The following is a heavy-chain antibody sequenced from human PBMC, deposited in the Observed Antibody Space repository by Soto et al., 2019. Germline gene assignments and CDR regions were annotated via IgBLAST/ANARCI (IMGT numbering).Heavy chain of an antibody. Sequence: SETLSLTCTVSGASISSNNYYWGWIRQPPGKGLEWIGSIYYSGSIYQNPSLKSRVTISVDTSKNQFSLKLSSVTAADTAVYYCARLPYSGSYYCDYWVQGTLVTVSS. CDR3: ARLPYSGSYYCDY. CDR2: IYYSGSI. D-gene: IGHD1-26*01. V-gene: IGHV4-39*01. J-gene: IGHJ4*02. CDR1: GASISSNNYY.